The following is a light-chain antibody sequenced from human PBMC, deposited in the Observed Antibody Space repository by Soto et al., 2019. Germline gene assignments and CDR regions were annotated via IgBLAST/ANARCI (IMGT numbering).Light chain of an antibody. CDR1: QSGSSRN. Sequence: EIVLTQYPGTVSWSPGERATLSCRASQSGSSRNLAWYRQKPGQAPSLLIFGASNRATGIPDRFSGSGSVTDFTLTISSLEPEDDGVYYCLRYGDSPPAYTFGQGTKLHIK. CDR3: LRYGDSPPAYT. V-gene: IGKV3-20*01. J-gene: IGKJ2*01. CDR2: GAS.